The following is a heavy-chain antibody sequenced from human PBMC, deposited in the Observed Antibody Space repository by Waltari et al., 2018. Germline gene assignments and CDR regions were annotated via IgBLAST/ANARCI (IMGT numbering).Heavy chain of an antibody. D-gene: IGHD2-15*01. CDR3: ARDRGRGLYLDS. J-gene: IGHJ4*02. CDR2: VHRSGKT. CDR1: GDSMSSRDF. V-gene: IGHV4-4*02. Sequence: QVQLQESGPGLVKPSGTLSLTCTVSGDSMSSRDFWSWVRQSPEKGLEWIGQVHRSGKTNYNPSLESRVAISIDMSNNQFSLKVTSTTAADTAVYYCARDRGRGLYLDSWGQGTLVTVSP.